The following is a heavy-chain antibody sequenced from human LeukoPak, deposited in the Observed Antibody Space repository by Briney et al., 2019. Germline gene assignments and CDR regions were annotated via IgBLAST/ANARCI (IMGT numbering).Heavy chain of an antibody. CDR2: INAGNGNT. CDR1: GYTFTSYV. CDR3: ARYYYDSSGYTP. V-gene: IGHV1-3*01. J-gene: IGHJ5*02. Sequence: ASVKVSCKASGYTFTSYVMHWVRQAPGQRLEWMGWINAGNGNTKYSQKFQGRVTITRDTSASTAYMELSSLRSEDTAVYYCARYYYDSSGYTPWGQGTLVTVSS. D-gene: IGHD3-22*01.